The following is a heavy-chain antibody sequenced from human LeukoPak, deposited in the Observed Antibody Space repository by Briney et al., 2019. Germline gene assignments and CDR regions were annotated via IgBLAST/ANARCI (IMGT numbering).Heavy chain of an antibody. Sequence: ASVKVSCKASGYTFTSYGISWVRQAPGQGLEWMGWISAYNGNTNYAQKLQGRVTMTTDTSTSTAYMELRSLRSDDTAVYYCAREPGTYYYDSSGHQKPRHFDYWGQGTLVTVSS. D-gene: IGHD3-22*01. CDR1: GYTFTSYG. CDR2: ISAYNGNT. CDR3: AREPGTYYYDSSGHQKPRHFDY. J-gene: IGHJ4*02. V-gene: IGHV1-18*01.